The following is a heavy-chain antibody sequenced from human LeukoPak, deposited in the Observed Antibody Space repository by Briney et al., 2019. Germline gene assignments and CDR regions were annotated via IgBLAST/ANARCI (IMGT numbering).Heavy chain of an antibody. Sequence: SETLSLTCTVSGGSISSSSYYWGWIRQPPGKGLEWIGSIYYSGSTYYNPSLKSRVTISVDTSKNQFSLKLSSVTAADTAVYYCARACGGDCYPLHWGQGTLVTVSS. J-gene: IGHJ4*02. CDR3: ARACGGDCYPLH. D-gene: IGHD2-21*02. CDR1: GGSISSSSYY. V-gene: IGHV4-39*07. CDR2: IYYSGST.